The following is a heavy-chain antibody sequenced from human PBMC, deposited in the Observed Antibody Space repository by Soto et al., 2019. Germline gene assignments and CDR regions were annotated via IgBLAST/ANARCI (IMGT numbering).Heavy chain of an antibody. Sequence: QVQLVESGGGVVQPGRSLRLSCAASGFTFFSYGMHWVRQAPGKGLEWVAVISYDGNNKYYGDSVKGRFTISRVNAKKTLYRQRNGLGADDPAVYYCAKDCRRYYGSGRYVVHGMDVWGQGTTVTVSS. D-gene: IGHD3-10*01. CDR3: AKDCRRYYGSGRYVVHGMDV. CDR2: ISYDGNNK. V-gene: IGHV3-30*18. CDR1: GFTFFSYG. J-gene: IGHJ6*02.